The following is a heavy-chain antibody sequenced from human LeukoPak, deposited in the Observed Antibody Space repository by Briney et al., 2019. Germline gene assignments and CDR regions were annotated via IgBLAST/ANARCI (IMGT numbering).Heavy chain of an antibody. D-gene: IGHD1-26*01. Sequence: GGSLRLSCAASGFTFNTDAMSWVSQAPGKRLEWGSGISGSGSAYYADSVKGRLTISRDNSRNTLFLQMNSLRADDTAVYYCVKDWWEVRYWGQGTLVTVSS. V-gene: IGHV3-23*01. CDR2: ISGSGSA. CDR1: GFTFNTDA. CDR3: VKDWWEVRY. J-gene: IGHJ4*02.